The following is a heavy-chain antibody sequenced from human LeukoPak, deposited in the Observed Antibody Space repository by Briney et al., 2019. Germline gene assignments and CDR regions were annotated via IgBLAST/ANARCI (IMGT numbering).Heavy chain of an antibody. Sequence: GGSLRLSCAASGFTFSSYWMTWARQAPGKGLEWVANIKQDGSEKNYVDSVKGRLTISRDNAKNSLYLQMNGLRAEDTAVYYCARENYFDYWGQGTLVTVSS. CDR1: GFTFSSYW. J-gene: IGHJ4*02. V-gene: IGHV3-7*01. CDR3: ARENYFDY. CDR2: IKQDGSEK.